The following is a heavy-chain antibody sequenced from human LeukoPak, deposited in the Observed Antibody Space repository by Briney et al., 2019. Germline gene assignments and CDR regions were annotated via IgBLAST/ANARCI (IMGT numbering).Heavy chain of an antibody. Sequence: SETLSLTCTVSGGSISSSSYYWAWIRQPPGKGLEWIGSIYYSGNTYYKSSLKSRVTIAVDTSKNQFSLRLSSVTAADTAVYYCARLPQTYYYGSGSPNWYFDLWGRGTLVTVSS. V-gene: IGHV4-39*07. D-gene: IGHD3-10*01. J-gene: IGHJ2*01. CDR3: ARLPQTYYYGSGSPNWYFDL. CDR2: IYYSGNT. CDR1: GGSISSSSYY.